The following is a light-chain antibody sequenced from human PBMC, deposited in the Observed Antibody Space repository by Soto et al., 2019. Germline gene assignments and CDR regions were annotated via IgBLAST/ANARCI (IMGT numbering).Light chain of an antibody. V-gene: IGKV3-15*01. Sequence: DIVLMQSPATLSLSPGERATLSCRASQSLTTDLAWYQQKPGQPPRLLIYGASTRATDFPARFSGSGSGTEFTLTISSLQSEDFAVYYCQQYTNWPRTFGQGTKVDIK. J-gene: IGKJ1*01. CDR2: GAS. CDR3: QQYTNWPRT. CDR1: QSLTTD.